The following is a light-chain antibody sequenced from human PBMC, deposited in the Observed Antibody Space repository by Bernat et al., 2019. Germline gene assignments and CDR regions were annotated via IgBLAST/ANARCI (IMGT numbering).Light chain of an antibody. Sequence: QSALTQSASVSGSPGQSITISCTGTSSDVGGYNYVSWFQQHPGQAPKPMIYDVRNRPSGVSNRFSGSKSGNTASLTSSWLQAGGASNYYCSSYTSSNTYVFGTGTKVTVL. J-gene: IGLJ1*01. CDR2: DVR. CDR3: SSYTSSNTYV. CDR1: SSDVGGYNY. V-gene: IGLV2-14*03.